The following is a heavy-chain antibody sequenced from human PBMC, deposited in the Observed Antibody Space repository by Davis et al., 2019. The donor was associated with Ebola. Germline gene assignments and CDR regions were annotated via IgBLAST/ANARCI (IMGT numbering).Heavy chain of an antibody. D-gene: IGHD5-18*01. Sequence: SVKVSCKASGYTFTSYDINWVRQATGQGLEWMGGIIPILGIANYAQKFQGRVTITADKSTSTAYMELSSLRSEDTAVYYCAGIQLWSDYWGQGTLVTVPS. CDR1: GYTFTSYD. V-gene: IGHV1-69*10. CDR2: IIPILGIA. CDR3: AGIQLWSDY. J-gene: IGHJ4*02.